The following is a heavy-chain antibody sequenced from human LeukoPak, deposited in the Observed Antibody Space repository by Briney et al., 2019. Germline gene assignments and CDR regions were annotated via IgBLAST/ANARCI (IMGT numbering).Heavy chain of an antibody. CDR1: GYTFTGYY. CDR2: INPNSGGT. Sequence: APVKVSCKASGYTFTGYYMHWVRQAPGQGLEWMGWINPNSGGTNYAQKFQGRVTMTRDTSISTAYMELSRLRSDDTAVYYCAREGASGYDYEYNWFDPWGQGTLVTVSS. V-gene: IGHV1-2*02. J-gene: IGHJ5*02. D-gene: IGHD5-12*01. CDR3: AREGASGYDYEYNWFDP.